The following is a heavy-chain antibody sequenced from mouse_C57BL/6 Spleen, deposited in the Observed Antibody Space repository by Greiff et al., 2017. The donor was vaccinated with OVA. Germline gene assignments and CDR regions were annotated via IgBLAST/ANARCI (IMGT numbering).Heavy chain of an antibody. CDR2: IDPSDSYT. CDR3: AKLRRNYARDY. J-gene: IGHJ4*01. D-gene: IGHD2-4*01. CDR1: GYTFTSYW. V-gene: IGHV1-59*01. Sequence: QVQLQQPGAELVRPGTSVKLSCKASGYTFTSYWMHWVKQRPGQGLEWIGVIDPSDSYTNYNQKFKGKATLTVDTSSSTAYMQLSSLTSEDSAVDYWAKLRRNYARDYWGQGTSVTVSS.